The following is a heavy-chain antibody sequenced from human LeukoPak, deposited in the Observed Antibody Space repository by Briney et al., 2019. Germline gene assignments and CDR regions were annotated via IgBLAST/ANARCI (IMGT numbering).Heavy chain of an antibody. CDR2: IRSKGHGGTT. J-gene: IGHJ4*02. D-gene: IGHD6-13*01. V-gene: IGHV3-49*04. CDR3: TRSAAAGYFFDY. CDR1: VFTFGDYA. Sequence: GGSLRLSCTTSVFTFGDYAMTWVRQAPGKGLEWVGFIRSKGHGGTTEYAASVKGRFTISRDDSRSIAYLQMNSLKTEDTAVYYCTRSAAAGYFFDYWGQGTLVTVSS.